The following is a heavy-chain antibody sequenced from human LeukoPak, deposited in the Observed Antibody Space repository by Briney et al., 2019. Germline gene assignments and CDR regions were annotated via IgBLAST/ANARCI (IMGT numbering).Heavy chain of an antibody. D-gene: IGHD2-8*01. J-gene: IGHJ6*02. CDR2: IKQDGSEK. CDR3: ARDRYCTNGVCFLYGMDV. Sequence: PGGSLRLSCAASGFTFSSYWMSWVRQAPGKGLEWVANIKQDGSEKYYVDSVKGRFTFSRDNAKNSLYLQMNSLRAEDTAVYYCARDRYCTNGVCFLYGMDVWGQGTTVTVSS. V-gene: IGHV3-7*01. CDR1: GFTFSSYW.